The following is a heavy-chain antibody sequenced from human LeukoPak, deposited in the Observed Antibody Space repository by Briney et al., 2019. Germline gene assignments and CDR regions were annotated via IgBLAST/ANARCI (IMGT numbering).Heavy chain of an antibody. D-gene: IGHD3-10*01. CDR3: ARAPRITMVRGVSRPYYFDY. Sequence: PSETLSLTCTVSGGSISSYYWSWIRQPPGKGLEWIGYIYYSGSTNYNPSLKNRVTITVDTSKNQFSLKLSSVTAADTAVYYCARAPRITMVRGVSRPYYFDYWGQGTLVTVSS. CDR1: GGSISSYY. J-gene: IGHJ4*02. V-gene: IGHV4-59*01. CDR2: IYYSGST.